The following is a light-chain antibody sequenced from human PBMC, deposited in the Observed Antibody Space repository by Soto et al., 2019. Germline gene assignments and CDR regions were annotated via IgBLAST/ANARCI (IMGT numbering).Light chain of an antibody. J-gene: IGLJ2*01. CDR1: SSDIGGYNF. Sequence: QSALTQPASVSGSPGQSITISCTGTSSDIGGYNFVSWYQQHPGKAPKLMLYGVNIRPSGVANRFSGSKSGNTASLTISGLQAEDEADYYCTSWTTSTTMIFGGGTKLTVL. CDR2: GVN. V-gene: IGLV2-14*03. CDR3: TSWTTSTTMI.